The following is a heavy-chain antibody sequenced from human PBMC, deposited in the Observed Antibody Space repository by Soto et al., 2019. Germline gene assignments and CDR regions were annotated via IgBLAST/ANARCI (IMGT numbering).Heavy chain of an antibody. D-gene: IGHD2-8*01. CDR3: AKENGVFGY. CDR2: ISGSGGST. V-gene: IGHV3-23*01. J-gene: IGHJ4*02. Sequence: GGSLRLSCEASGFTLSSYSMNWARQAPGKGLEWVSAISGSGGSTYYADSVKGRFTISRDNSKNTLYLQMNSLRAEDTAVYYCAKENGVFGYWGQGTLVTVSS. CDR1: GFTLSSYS.